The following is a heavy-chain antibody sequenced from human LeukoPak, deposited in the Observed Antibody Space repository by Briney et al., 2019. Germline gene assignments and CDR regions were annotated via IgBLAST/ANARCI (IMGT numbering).Heavy chain of an antibody. CDR1: GYSFTNYA. V-gene: IGHV7-4-1*02. J-gene: IGHJ4*02. CDR2: IHPSTGNP. D-gene: IGHD3-16*02. CDR3: ARAFQSLGGLSLPDY. Sequence: ASVKVSCKASGYSFTNYAMNWVRQAPGQGLEWMGWIHPSTGNPTYAQGFTGRFVFSLDTPVSTTYLQISSLKAEDTAVYFCARAFQSLGGLSLPDYWGQGTLVIVSS.